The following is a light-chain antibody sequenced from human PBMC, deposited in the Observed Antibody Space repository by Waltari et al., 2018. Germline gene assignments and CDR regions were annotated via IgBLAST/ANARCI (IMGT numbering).Light chain of an antibody. J-gene: IGLJ3*02. Sequence: QSALTQPASVSGSPGQSITISCTGTSSDVGTYNYVSLYQQHPGKAPKLLIYDVSYRPSGVSYRFSGSKSGNTASLTISGLQAEDEADYYCSSYITTNPLELFGGGTSLTVL. CDR3: SSYITTNPLEL. V-gene: IGLV2-14*03. CDR1: SSDVGTYNY. CDR2: DVS.